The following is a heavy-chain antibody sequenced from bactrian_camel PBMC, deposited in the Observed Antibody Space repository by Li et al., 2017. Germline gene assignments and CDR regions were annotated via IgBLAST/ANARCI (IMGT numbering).Heavy chain of an antibody. D-gene: IGHD4*01. J-gene: IGHJ4*01. Sequence: HVQLVESGGGSVQAGGSLRLSCITSGIHKRHTCLGWFRQAPGKEREGVATLDTNGAIFYADSVKGRFTISRDSAKQTLYLQMDNLRPEDNATYYCAHEYLCTAVQGFYPYSDYGQGTQVTVS. V-gene: IGHV3S53*01. CDR1: GIHKRHTC. CDR2: LDTNGAI.